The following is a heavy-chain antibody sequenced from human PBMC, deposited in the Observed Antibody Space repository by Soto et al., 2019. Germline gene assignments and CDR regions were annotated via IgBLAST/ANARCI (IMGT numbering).Heavy chain of an antibody. V-gene: IGHV1-69*13. D-gene: IGHD3-9*01. J-gene: IGHJ6*02. CDR2: IIPIFGTA. CDR1: GGTFGSYA. CDR3: ARESSYYDILTGYYRGSYYGMDV. Sequence: GASVKVSCKASGGTFGSYAISWVRQAPGQGLEWMGGIIPIFGTANYAQKFQGRVTITADESTSTAYMELSSLRSEDTAVYYCARESSYYDILTGYYRGSYYGMDVWGQGTTVTVSS.